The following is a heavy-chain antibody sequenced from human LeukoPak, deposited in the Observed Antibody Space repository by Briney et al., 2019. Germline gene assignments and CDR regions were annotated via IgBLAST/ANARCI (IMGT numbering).Heavy chain of an antibody. CDR2: ISGSGDST. D-gene: IGHD5-24*01. V-gene: IGHV3-23*01. J-gene: IGHJ4*02. Sequence: PGGSLRLSCAASGFTFSNYAMRWVRQAPGKGLEWVSGISGSGDSTYYADSVKGRFTISRDNSKNTLYLQMNSLRAEDTAVYYCARETDVYNSVFDYWGQGTLVAVSS. CDR1: GFTFSNYA. CDR3: ARETDVYNSVFDY.